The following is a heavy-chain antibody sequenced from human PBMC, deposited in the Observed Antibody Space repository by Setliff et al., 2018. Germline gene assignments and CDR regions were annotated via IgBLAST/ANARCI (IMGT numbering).Heavy chain of an antibody. V-gene: IGHV4-59*08. D-gene: IGHD3-16*01. CDR3: ARSHYYDSGNSHYYYMDV. Sequence: PSETLSLTCNVSGGSISSDYWSWIRQPPGKPLEWIGYFYHSASTNYNPSLKGRVTMSADTSKNQLSLSLTSVSVADTAIYYCARSHYYDSGNSHYYYMDVWGKGTAVTVSS. J-gene: IGHJ6*03. CDR1: GGSISSDY. CDR2: FYHSAST.